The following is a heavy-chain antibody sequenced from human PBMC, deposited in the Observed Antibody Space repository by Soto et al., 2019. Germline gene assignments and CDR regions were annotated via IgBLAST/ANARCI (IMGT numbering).Heavy chain of an antibody. CDR1: GFTFSSYA. J-gene: IGHJ4*02. V-gene: IGHV3-23*01. CDR2: ISGSGGST. CDR3: AKAYVWGSYRLNLFYDY. D-gene: IGHD3-16*02. Sequence: GGSLRLSCAASGFTFSSYAMSWVRQAPGKGLEWVSAISGSGGSTYYADSVKGRFTISRDNSKNTLYLQMNSLRAEDTAVYYCAKAYVWGSYRLNLFYDYWGQGTLVTVSS.